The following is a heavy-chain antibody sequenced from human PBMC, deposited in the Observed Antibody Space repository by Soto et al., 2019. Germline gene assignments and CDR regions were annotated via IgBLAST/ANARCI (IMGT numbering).Heavy chain of an antibody. CDR3: APLGRCISSSCISDRGGF. V-gene: IGHV4-61*01. J-gene: IGHJ4*02. D-gene: IGHD2-2*01. Sequence: QVQLQESGPGLVKPSETLSLTCTVSGGSVSSGSYYWSWIRQPPGKGLDWIGFIYYSGSTNYNPSLQSRVTISVDKAKNQCSRKRSSVTAADTAVYYCAPLGRCISSSCISDRGGFWCQGTLVTVSS. CDR1: GGSVSSGSYY. CDR2: IYYSGST.